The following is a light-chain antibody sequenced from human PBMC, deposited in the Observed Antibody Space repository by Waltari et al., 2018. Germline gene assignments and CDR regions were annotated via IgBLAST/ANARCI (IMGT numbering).Light chain of an antibody. CDR3: HSRKGSDNQVV. CDR2: GKE. CDR1: SLRTSY. J-gene: IGLJ3*02. V-gene: IGLV3-19*01. Sequence: SSELTPGPAVSVALGQTVKITCPGDSLRTSYASWYQVKPGQAPVLVLFGKEKRPSGIPDRISGYSSGTTSSLTITGAQAEDEADYYCHSRKGSDNQVVFGGGTKLTVL.